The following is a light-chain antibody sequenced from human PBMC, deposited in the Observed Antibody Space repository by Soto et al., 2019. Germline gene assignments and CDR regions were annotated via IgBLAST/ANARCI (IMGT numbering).Light chain of an antibody. Sequence: QSVLTQPPSASGSPGQSVTISCTGTKNDIGVYDFVSWYQHHPGKAPRLIIYEVVQRPSGVPDRFSGSKSGTSASLAISGLQSEDEADFYCEAWDDSLNAYVFGTGTKVTVL. J-gene: IGLJ1*01. CDR3: EAWDDSLNAYV. V-gene: IGLV2-8*01. CDR2: EVV. CDR1: KNDIGVYDF.